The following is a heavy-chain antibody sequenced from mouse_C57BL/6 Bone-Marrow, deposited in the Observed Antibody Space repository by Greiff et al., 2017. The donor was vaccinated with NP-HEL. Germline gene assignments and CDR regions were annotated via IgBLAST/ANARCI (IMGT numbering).Heavy chain of an antibody. CDR2: SRNKANDYTT. V-gene: IGHV7-1*01. Sequence: EVQLVESGGGLVQSGRSLRLSCATSGFTFSDFYMEWVRQAPGKGLEWIAASRNKANDYTTEYNASVKGRFIVSRDTSQSILYLQMNALRAEDTAIYYCGRDAGTGQAKDNAMDYWGQGTTVTVSS. CDR1: GFTFSDFY. D-gene: IGHD3-2*02. J-gene: IGHJ4*01. CDR3: GRDAGTGQAKDNAMDY.